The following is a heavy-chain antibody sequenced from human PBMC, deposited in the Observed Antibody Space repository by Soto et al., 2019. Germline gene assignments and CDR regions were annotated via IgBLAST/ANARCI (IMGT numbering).Heavy chain of an antibody. CDR3: ARDLYDDGSSGYYYGRGAFAI. J-gene: IGHJ3*02. V-gene: IGHV1-2*04. CDR1: GYTFTGYY. D-gene: IGHD3-22*01. CDR2: INPNSGGT. Sequence: QVQLVQSGAEVKKPGASVKVSCKASGYTFTGYYMHWVRQAPGPGLEWMGWINPNSGGTNYAQKFRGWVTKTRETSSSSAYRELSRRRADTAAVYYGARDLYDDGSSGYYYGRGAFAIRGQGTMVTVSS.